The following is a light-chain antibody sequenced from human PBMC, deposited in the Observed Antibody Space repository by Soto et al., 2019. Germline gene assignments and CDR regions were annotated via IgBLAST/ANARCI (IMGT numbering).Light chain of an antibody. CDR1: PSISSH. J-gene: IGKJ1*01. CDR2: AAS. CDR3: QQSYSSPPT. V-gene: IGKV1-39*01. Sequence: DIQMTQSPSSLSASVEDRVPITCRASPSISSHLNWYQKKPGKAPKIMIFAASSLQSGVPSRFSGSRSGPDFNLTISSLQTEDCATYECQQSYSSPPTFCQGTKVDIK.